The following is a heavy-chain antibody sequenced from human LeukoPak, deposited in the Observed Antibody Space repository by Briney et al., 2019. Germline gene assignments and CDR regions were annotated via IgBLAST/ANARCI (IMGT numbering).Heavy chain of an antibody. V-gene: IGHV4-59*10. Sequence: SETLSLTCAVYGGSFSSYYWSWIRQPAGKGLEWIGRIYTSGSTNYDPSLKSRVTISVDTSKNQFSLKLSSVTAADTAVYYCARGDPRGYSSSWYYWGQGTLVTVSS. CDR3: ARGDPRGYSSSWYY. J-gene: IGHJ4*02. CDR2: IYTSGST. CDR1: GGSFSSYY. D-gene: IGHD6-13*01.